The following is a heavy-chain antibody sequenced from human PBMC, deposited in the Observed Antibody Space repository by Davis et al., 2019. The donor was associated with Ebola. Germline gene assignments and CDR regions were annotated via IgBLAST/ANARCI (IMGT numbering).Heavy chain of an antibody. D-gene: IGHD4-17*01. CDR2: ISRLNSFI. Sequence: GESLKISCAASGFTFSDYSMNWVRQAPGKGLEWVSSISRLNSFIYYSDSVKGRFTISRDNARNSLFLQMDSLRVEDTAMYYCARHVYGDFWYFDLWGRGTRVTVSS. CDR3: ARHVYGDFWYFDL. CDR1: GFTFSDYS. V-gene: IGHV3-21*04. J-gene: IGHJ2*01.